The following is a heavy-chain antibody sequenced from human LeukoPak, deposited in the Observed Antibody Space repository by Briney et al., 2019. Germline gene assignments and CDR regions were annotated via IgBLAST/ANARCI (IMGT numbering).Heavy chain of an antibody. V-gene: IGHV3-21*01. J-gene: IGHJ4*02. CDR1: GFTFSSYS. D-gene: IGHD6-13*01. CDR2: ISSSSSYI. CDR3: ARHWGSSWALYFDY. Sequence: PGGSLRLSCAASGFTFSSYSMNWVRQAPGKGLEWVSSISSSSSYIYHADSVKGRFTISRGNAKKSLYLQMNSLRAEDTAVYYCARHWGSSWALYFDYWGQGTLVTVSS.